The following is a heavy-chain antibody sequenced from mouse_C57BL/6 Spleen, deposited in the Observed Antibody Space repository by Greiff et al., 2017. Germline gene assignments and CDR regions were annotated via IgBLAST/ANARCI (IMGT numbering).Heavy chain of an antibody. D-gene: IGHD2-5*01. J-gene: IGHJ1*03. V-gene: IGHV1-82*01. CDR2: IYPGDGDT. Sequence: VQVVESGPELVKPGASVKISCKASGYAFSSSWMNWVKQRPGKGLEWIGRIYPGDGDTNYNGKFKGKATLTADKSSSTAYMQLSSLTSEDSAVYFCARLHSNYGYFDVWGTGTTVTVSS. CDR3: ARLHSNYGYFDV. CDR1: GYAFSSSW.